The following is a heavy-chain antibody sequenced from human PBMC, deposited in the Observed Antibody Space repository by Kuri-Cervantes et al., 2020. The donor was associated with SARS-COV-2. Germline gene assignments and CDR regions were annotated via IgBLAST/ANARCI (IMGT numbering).Heavy chain of an antibody. V-gene: IGHV1-69*06. J-gene: IGHJ4*02. CDR2: IIPFFGTP. CDR3: ATVFAVVRDSRSSIDY. CDR1: GYSFSTYD. D-gene: IGHD3-22*01. Sequence: SVKVSCKASGYSFSTYDINWVRQAPGQGLEWMGGIIPFFGTPIYAQKFQGRVTMTEDTSTDTAYMELSSLRSEDTAVYYCATVFAVVRDSRSSIDYWGQGTLVTVSS.